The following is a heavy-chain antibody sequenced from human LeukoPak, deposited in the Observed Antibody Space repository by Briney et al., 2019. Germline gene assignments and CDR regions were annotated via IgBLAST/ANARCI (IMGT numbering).Heavy chain of an antibody. CDR3: ATGYCSGGSCYSSDNYYYGMDV. V-gene: IGHV1-69*04. J-gene: IGHJ6*02. Sequence: GASVKVSCKASGGTFSSYAISWVRQAPGQGLEWMGRIIPIFGIANYAQKFQGRVTITADKSTSTACMELSSLRSEDTAVYYCATGYCSGGSCYSSDNYYYGMDVWGQGTTVTVSS. CDR1: GGTFSSYA. D-gene: IGHD2-15*01. CDR2: IIPIFGIA.